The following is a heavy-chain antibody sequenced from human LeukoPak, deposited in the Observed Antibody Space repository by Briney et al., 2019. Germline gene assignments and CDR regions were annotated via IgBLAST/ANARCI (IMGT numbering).Heavy chain of an antibody. V-gene: IGHV4-59*08. CDR2: MHHSGST. CDR1: GGSIRSYY. D-gene: IGHD6-19*01. J-gene: IGHJ5*02. CDR3: ARHAAVEGSSGWSPLWWFDP. Sequence: PSETLSLTCTVFGGSIRSYYWSWIRQLPGKGLEWIGYMHHSGSTKHNPYLKSRVTISVDTSKSQFSLKLSSVTAADTAVYYSARHAAVEGSSGWSPLWWFDPWGQGTLVTVSS.